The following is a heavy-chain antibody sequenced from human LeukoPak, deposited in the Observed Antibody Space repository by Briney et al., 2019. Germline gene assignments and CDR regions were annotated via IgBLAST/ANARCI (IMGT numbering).Heavy chain of an antibody. Sequence: PGGSLRLSCAASGFTFSSYSMNWVRQAPGKGPEWVSYISSSSSTIYYADSVKGRFTISRDNAKNSLYLQMNSLRAEDTAVYYCAKHRGPKGITMIVVVIGAYMAVWAKGPRSPSP. D-gene: IGHD3-22*01. J-gene: IGHJ6*03. V-gene: IGHV3-48*01. CDR2: ISSSSSTI. CDR3: AKHRGPKGITMIVVVIGAYMAV. CDR1: GFTFSSYS.